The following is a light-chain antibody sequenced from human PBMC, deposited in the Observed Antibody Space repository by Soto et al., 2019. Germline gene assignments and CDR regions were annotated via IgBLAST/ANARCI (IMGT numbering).Light chain of an antibody. CDR1: HNDIGTYDY. CDR3: SSFTSNRIYV. CDR2: GVT. J-gene: IGLJ1*01. V-gene: IGLV2-14*03. Sequence: QSALAQPTSVSGSPGQSITISCTGNHNDIGTYDYVSWYQQHPGRAPRLLIHGVTTRPSGISGRFSASKSGLTASLTTSGLQPEDEADYYCSSFTSNRIYVFGHGTKVTVL.